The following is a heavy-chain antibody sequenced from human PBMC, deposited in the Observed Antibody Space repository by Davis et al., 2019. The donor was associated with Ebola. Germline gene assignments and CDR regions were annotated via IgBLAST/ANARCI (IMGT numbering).Heavy chain of an antibody. CDR3: ARDLEYCSSTSCYRYFDY. CDR2: IIPILGIA. CDR1: GGTFSSYA. Sequence: SVKVSCKASGGTFSSYAISWVRQAPGQGLEWMGGIIPILGIANYAQKFQGRVTITADESTSTAYMELSSLRSEDTAVYYCARDLEYCSSTSCYRYFDYWGQGTLVTVSS. D-gene: IGHD2-2*01. J-gene: IGHJ4*02. V-gene: IGHV1-69*10.